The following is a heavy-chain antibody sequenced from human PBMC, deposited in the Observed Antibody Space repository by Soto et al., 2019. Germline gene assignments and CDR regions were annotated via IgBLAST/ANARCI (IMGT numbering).Heavy chain of an antibody. V-gene: IGHV3-30-3*01. J-gene: IGHJ3*01. CDR2: ISSDGDNK. D-gene: IGHD2-15*01. Sequence: QVQLVESGGGVVQPGRSLRLSCAASGFTFSSYAMHWVRQAPGKGLEWVADISSDGDNKYYADSVKGRFTISRDNSKNTRSLAMNTLRTEVTTLYDDARVECDVASCTAGGSFDFWGQGTRVTVSS. CDR3: ARVECDVASCTAGGSFDF. CDR1: GFTFSSYA.